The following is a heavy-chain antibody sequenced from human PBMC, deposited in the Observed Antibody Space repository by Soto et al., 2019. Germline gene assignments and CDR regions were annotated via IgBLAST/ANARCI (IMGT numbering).Heavy chain of an antibody. V-gene: IGHV4-31*03. CDR2: IYYSGST. CDR3: ARETSLNSSSWSYFDY. D-gene: IGHD6-13*01. J-gene: IGHJ4*02. CDR1: GGSISSGGYY. Sequence: SETLSLTCTVSGGSISSGGYYWSWIRQHPGKGLEWIGYIYYSGSTYYNPSLKSRVTISVDTSKNQFSLKLSSVTAADMAVYYCARETSLNSSSWSYFDYWGQGTLVTVSS.